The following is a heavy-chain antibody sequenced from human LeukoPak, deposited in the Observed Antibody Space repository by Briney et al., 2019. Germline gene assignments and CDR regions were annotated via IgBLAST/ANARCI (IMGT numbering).Heavy chain of an antibody. J-gene: IGHJ4*02. Sequence: PGGSLRLSSAHSGFTFCNYWMHWVRQAPGKGLVYVSGINGDGGRKTYGDSVKGRFTISRDNANSTLYLQMSSLRAEDTALYYCMTGLSIVPGASANYWGPGTLVTVSS. CDR3: MTGLSIVPGASANY. CDR1: GFTFCNYW. D-gene: IGHD6-19*01. V-gene: IGHV3-74*01. CDR2: INGDGGRK.